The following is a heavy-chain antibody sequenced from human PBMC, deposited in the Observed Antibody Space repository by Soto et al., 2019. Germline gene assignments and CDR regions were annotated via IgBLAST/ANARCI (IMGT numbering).Heavy chain of an antibody. J-gene: IGHJ4*02. Sequence: GGSLRLSCAASGFTFSSYSMNWVRQAPGKGLEWVSSISSSSSYIYYADSVKGRFTISRDNAKNSLYLQMNSLRAEDTAVYYCARDLLLWTRTDIVVVPAASPAPGIDYWGQGTLVTVSS. D-gene: IGHD2-2*01. CDR2: ISSSSSYI. CDR1: GFTFSSYS. V-gene: IGHV3-21*01. CDR3: ARDLLLWTRTDIVVVPAASPAPGIDY.